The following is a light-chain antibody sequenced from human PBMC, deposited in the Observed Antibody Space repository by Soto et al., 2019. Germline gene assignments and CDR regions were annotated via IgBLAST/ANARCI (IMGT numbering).Light chain of an antibody. Sequence: QSVLTQPPSASGTPGQRITISCSGSSSNIGSHTVNWHQQVPGTAPKLLIYSNNRRPSGVPDRLSGSKSGTSASLAISGLQSEDEADYYCAAWDNSLSGWVFGGGTKLTVL. J-gene: IGLJ3*02. CDR3: AAWDNSLSGWV. CDR2: SNN. CDR1: SSNIGSHT. V-gene: IGLV1-44*01.